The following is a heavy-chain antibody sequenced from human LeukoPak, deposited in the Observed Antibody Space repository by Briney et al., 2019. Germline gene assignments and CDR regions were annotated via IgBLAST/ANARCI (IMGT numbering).Heavy chain of an antibody. Sequence: GGSLRLSCAASGFNFKYVWMNWVHQVPGKGLEWVGRIRTKIEGETRDYPAPVKGRFIISRDDSKTTLYLQMNGLKTEDSAVYYCTTERNWELLRPYGLDIWGQGTTVIVSS. CDR3: TTERNWELLRPYGLDI. CDR1: GFNFKYVW. D-gene: IGHD1-26*01. V-gene: IGHV3-15*01. CDR2: IRTKIEGETR. J-gene: IGHJ6*02.